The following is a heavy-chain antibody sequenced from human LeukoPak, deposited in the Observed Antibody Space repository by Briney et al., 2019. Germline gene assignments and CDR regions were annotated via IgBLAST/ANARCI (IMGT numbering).Heavy chain of an antibody. CDR3: ARGTRGYRGYDAYY. D-gene: IGHD5-12*01. Sequence: ASVKVSCKASGYTFTSYDINWVRQATGQGLEWMGWMNPNSGNTGYAPRFQGRVTMTRDTSISTAYMVLSSLTSDDTAVYYCARGTRGYRGYDAYYWGQGTLVTVSS. CDR2: MNPNSGNT. CDR1: GYTFTSYD. V-gene: IGHV1-8*01. J-gene: IGHJ4*02.